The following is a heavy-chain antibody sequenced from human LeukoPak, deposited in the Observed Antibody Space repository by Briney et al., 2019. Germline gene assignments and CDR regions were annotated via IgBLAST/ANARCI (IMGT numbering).Heavy chain of an antibody. J-gene: IGHJ6*03. V-gene: IGHV3-23*01. D-gene: IGHD4-11*01. CDR1: GFTFSSYA. CDR2: ISGSGGST. CDR3: ARVGFSKFYHHMDV. Sequence: GGSLRLSCAASGFTFSSYAMSWVRQAPGKRLEWVSAISGSGGSTYYADSVKGRFTISRDNSKNTLYLQMNSLRAEDTAVYYCARVGFSKFYHHMDVWGKGTTVTVSS.